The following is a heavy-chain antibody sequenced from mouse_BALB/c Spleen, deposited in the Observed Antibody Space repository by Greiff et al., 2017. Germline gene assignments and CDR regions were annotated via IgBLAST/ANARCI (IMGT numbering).Heavy chain of an antibody. Sequence: VQLKESGPGLVAPSQSLSITCTVSGFSLTGYGVNWVRQPPGKGLEWLGMIWGDGSTDYNSALKSRLSISKDNSKSQVFLKMNSLQTDDTARYYCARVYYGYEGAMDYWGQGTSVTVSS. CDR3: ARVYYGYEGAMDY. V-gene: IGHV2-6-7*01. D-gene: IGHD2-2*01. CDR1: GFSLTGYG. J-gene: IGHJ4*01. CDR2: IWGDGST.